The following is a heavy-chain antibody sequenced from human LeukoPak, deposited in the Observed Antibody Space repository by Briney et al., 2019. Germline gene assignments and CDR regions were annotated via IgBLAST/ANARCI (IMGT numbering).Heavy chain of an antibody. CDR2: TSYDGSNK. V-gene: IGHV3-30*03. J-gene: IGHJ1*01. D-gene: IGHD6-13*01. Sequence: GGSLTLSCAASGFTFSSYGMHWVRQAPGKGLEWVAVTSYDGSNKYYADSVKGRFTISRDNSKNTLYLQMNSLRAEDTAVYYCTTNSGYSSSPQIDPFQHWGQGTLVTVSS. CDR3: TTNSGYSSSPQIDPFQH. CDR1: GFTFSSYG.